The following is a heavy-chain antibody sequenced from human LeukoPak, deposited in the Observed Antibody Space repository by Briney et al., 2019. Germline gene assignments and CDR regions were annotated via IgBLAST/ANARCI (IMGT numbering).Heavy chain of an antibody. CDR2: ISAYNGNT. J-gene: IGHJ4*02. CDR1: GYTFSSYG. D-gene: IGHD2-21*01. V-gene: IGHV1-18*01. Sequence: ASVKVSCKASGYTFSSYGISWLGQAPGQGLEWMGWISAYNGNTNYAQKFQGRVTMTTDTSTSTLYMEVRSLRSDDTAVYYCARDHGHKSVDYWGQGTLVTVSS. CDR3: ARDHGHKSVDY.